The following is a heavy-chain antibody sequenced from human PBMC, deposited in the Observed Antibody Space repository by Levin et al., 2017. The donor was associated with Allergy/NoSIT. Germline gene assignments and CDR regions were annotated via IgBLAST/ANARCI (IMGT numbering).Heavy chain of an antibody. D-gene: IGHD5-12*01. CDR2: ISRSGADT. CDR1: EFTFSSYA. V-gene: IGHV3-23*01. CDR3: AKAGSAGYDYCRSFDY. J-gene: IGHJ4*02. Sequence: GGSLKISCAASEFTFSSYAMSWVRQAPGKGLEWVSGISRSGADTNYAVSVKGRFTISRDNSKNTLYLQMSSLRAEDTAVYHCAKAGSAGYDYCRSFDYWGQGTLVTVSS.